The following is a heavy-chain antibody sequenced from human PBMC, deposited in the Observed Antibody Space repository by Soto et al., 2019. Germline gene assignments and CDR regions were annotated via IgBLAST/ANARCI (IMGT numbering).Heavy chain of an antibody. CDR1: GYSFTSYW. J-gene: IGHJ6*02. CDR3: ARYEWLVPDYYYYYGMDV. D-gene: IGHD6-19*01. CDR2: IYPGDSDT. Sequence: LGESLKISCKGSGYSFTSYWIGWVRQMPGKGLEWMGIIYPGDSDTRYSPSFQGQVTISADKSISTAYLQWSSLKASDTTMYYCARYEWLVPDYYYYYGMDVWGQGTTVTVSS. V-gene: IGHV5-51*01.